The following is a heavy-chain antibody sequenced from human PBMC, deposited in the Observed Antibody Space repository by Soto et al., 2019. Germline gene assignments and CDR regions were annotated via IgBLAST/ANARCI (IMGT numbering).Heavy chain of an antibody. CDR3: ARVIVVVTAAFFDY. CDR1: GFTFSSYA. V-gene: IGHV3-30-3*01. Sequence: QVQLVESGGGVVQPGRSLRLSCAASGFTFSSYAMHWVRQAPGKGLEWVAVISYDGSNKYYADSVKGRFTISRDNSKNTLYLQMNSLRAEDTAVYYCARVIVVVTAAFFDYWGQGTLVTVSS. J-gene: IGHJ4*02. CDR2: ISYDGSNK. D-gene: IGHD2-21*02.